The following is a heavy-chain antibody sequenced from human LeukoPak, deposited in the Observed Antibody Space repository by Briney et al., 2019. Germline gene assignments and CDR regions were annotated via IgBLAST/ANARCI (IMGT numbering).Heavy chain of an antibody. D-gene: IGHD2-15*01. J-gene: IGHJ6*02. CDR1: GGSISSYY. Sequence: SETLSLTCTVSGGSISSYYWSWIRQPPGKGLEWIGEINHSGSTNYNPSLESRVTISVDTSKNQFSLKLSSVTAADTAVYYCARLVVAGSYYYYGMDVWGQGTTVTVSS. CDR3: ARLVVAGSYYYYGMDV. V-gene: IGHV4-34*01. CDR2: INHSGST.